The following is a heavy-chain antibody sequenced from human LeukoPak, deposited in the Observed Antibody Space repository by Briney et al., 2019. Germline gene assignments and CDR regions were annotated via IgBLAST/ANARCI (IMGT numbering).Heavy chain of an antibody. Sequence: GGSLRLSCSASGFTFSRSAMTWVRQLPGGGLEWVSSISGNGQQTYYGDSVKGRFSVSRDNSQNTLYLQMDSLRADDSALYCCAKDANYLDSSGYLIPFDYWGQGTLVTVSS. D-gene: IGHD3-22*01. V-gene: IGHV3-23*01. J-gene: IGHJ4*02. CDR1: GFTFSRSA. CDR2: ISGNGQQT. CDR3: AKDANYLDSSGYLIPFDY.